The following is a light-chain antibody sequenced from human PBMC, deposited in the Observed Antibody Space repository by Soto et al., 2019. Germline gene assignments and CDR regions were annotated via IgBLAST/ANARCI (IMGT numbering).Light chain of an antibody. Sequence: DIQMTQSPSALSASVGARVTITCRANQNIRRYLNWYQQKPWKAPNLLIYAASNLQGGVPSRFSGSGSWSDFTPTNSSLQPEDVGTYYCQHTYSIPHTFGQGTKLEIK. CDR1: QNIRRY. J-gene: IGKJ2*01. CDR3: QHTYSIPHT. CDR2: AAS. V-gene: IGKV1-39*01.